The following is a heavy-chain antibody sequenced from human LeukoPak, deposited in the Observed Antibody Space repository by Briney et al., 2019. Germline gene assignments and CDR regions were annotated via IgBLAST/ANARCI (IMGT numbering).Heavy chain of an antibody. D-gene: IGHD3-22*01. CDR2: IYYSGST. J-gene: IGHJ3*02. CDR3: ARASDSSGYFQAFDI. CDR1: GGSISSYY. V-gene: IGHV4-59*01. Sequence: SETLSLTCTVSGGSISSYYWNWIRQPPGKGLEWIGYIYYSGSTNYNPSLKSRVTISVDTSKNQFSLKLSSVTAADTAVYYCARASDSSGYFQAFDIWGQGTVVTVSS.